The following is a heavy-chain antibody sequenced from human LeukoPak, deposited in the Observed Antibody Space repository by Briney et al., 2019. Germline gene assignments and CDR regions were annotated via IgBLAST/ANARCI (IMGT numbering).Heavy chain of an antibody. D-gene: IGHD3-10*01. V-gene: IGHV3-30*01. J-gene: IGHJ4*02. CDR2: TSSGGTYE. CDR1: TFTFSNYA. Sequence: GGSLRLSCAASTFTFSNYAMLWVSQAPGKGLEWVSLTSSGGTYEYYEVSVKGRFTIYRDNSKNALYLKLNSLRAEDTAVYYCARDSTYYYDSGSSGPHYFDDWGQGTLVTVSS. CDR3: ARDSTYYYDSGSSGPHYFDD.